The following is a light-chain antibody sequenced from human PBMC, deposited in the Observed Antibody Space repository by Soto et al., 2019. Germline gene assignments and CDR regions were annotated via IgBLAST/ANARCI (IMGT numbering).Light chain of an antibody. CDR1: QSVSSSY. Sequence: EIVLTQSPGTLSLSPGERATLSCRASQSVSSSYLAWYQQKPGQAPRLLIYGASSRATGIPDRFSGSGSGTYFTLTISSLEPEDFAVYYCPQYGSSPLFTFGPGTKVDSK. CDR3: PQYGSSPLFT. J-gene: IGKJ3*01. CDR2: GAS. V-gene: IGKV3-20*01.